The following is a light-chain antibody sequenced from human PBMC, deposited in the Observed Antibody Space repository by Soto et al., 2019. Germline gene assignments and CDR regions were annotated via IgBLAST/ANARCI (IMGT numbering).Light chain of an antibody. J-gene: IGKJ1*01. CDR3: QQYDSYWT. Sequence: DIQMTQSPSTLSASIGDRVTITCRASQSIRSWLAWYQQKPGTGPKLLIYDASSLESGVPSRFSGSGSGTEFTLPISSLQPDDFATYYCQQYDSYWTFGQGTKVDIK. CDR2: DAS. V-gene: IGKV1-5*01. CDR1: QSIRSW.